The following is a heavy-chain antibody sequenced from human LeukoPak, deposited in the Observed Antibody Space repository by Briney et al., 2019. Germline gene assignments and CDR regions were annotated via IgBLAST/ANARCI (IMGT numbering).Heavy chain of an antibody. CDR2: IYYSGST. CDR1: GASISSYY. V-gene: IGHV4-59*01. J-gene: IGHJ3*02. Sequence: PSETLSLTCTVSGASISSYYWSWIRQPPGKGLEWIGYIYYSGSTNYHPSLKSRVTISVDTSKNQFSLKLSSVTAADTAVYYCARVNYYDSRGYGAFDIWGQGTMVTVSS. D-gene: IGHD3-22*01. CDR3: ARVNYYDSRGYGAFDI.